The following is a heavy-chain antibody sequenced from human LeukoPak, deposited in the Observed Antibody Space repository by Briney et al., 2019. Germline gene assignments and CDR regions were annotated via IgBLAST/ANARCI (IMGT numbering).Heavy chain of an antibody. V-gene: IGHV3-23*01. CDR3: TTPGDFWSGYRGDY. CDR2: ISGSGGNT. CDR1: GFTFSSYA. Sequence: GGSLRLSCAASGFTFSSYAMSWVRQAPGKGLEWVSAISGSGGNTYYADSVKGRFTISRDNSKNTLYLQMNSLRAEDTAVYYCTTPGDFWSGYRGDYWGQGTLVTVSS. D-gene: IGHD3-3*01. J-gene: IGHJ4*02.